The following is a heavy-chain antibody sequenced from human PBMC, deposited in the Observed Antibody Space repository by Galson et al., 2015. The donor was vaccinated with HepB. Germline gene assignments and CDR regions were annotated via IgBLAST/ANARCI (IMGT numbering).Heavy chain of an antibody. Sequence: SLRLSCAASGFTFTDAWVSWVRQAPGKGLEWVGRIKSKTFGGTVDYATPVKGRFTISRDDSKHTLSLLMNSLKTEDTAVHYCTTTVRPEDFIDYWGQGTLVTVSS. CDR1: GFTFTDAW. CDR2: IKSKTFGGTV. D-gene: IGHD1-14*01. J-gene: IGHJ4*02. V-gene: IGHV3-15*01. CDR3: TTTVRPEDFIDY.